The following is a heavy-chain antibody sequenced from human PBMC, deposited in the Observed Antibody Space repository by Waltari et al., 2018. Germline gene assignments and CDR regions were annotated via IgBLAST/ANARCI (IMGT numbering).Heavy chain of an antibody. J-gene: IGHJ4*02. CDR2: IRYDGSNK. D-gene: IGHD4-17*01. CDR1: GFTFSSHD. CDR3: AKTRPYGDYFDY. V-gene: IGHV3-30*02. Sequence: QVQLVESGGGVVQPGGSLRLHCAAAGFTFSSHDMHWVRQDPGKGLEWVAFIRYDGSNKYYADSVKGRFTISRDNSKNTLYLQMNSLRAEDTAVYYCAKTRPYGDYFDYWGQGTLVTVSS.